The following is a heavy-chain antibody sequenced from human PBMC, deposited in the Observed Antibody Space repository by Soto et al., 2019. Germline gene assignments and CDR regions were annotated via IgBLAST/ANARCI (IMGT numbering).Heavy chain of an antibody. Sequence: EVQLLDSGGGLVQPGGSLRLSCEASGFMFSSYVMSWVRQAPGKGLEWVSAIRARDSSTYYADSVKGRFTISRDNSRNTLYLQMNSLRVDDTAVYYCVKQNSGEMVTWVVQYFEFWGQGALVTVSS. J-gene: IGHJ4*02. CDR3: VKQNSGEMVTWVVQYFEF. D-gene: IGHD5-18*01. V-gene: IGHV3-23*01. CDR2: IRARDSST. CDR1: GFMFSSYV.